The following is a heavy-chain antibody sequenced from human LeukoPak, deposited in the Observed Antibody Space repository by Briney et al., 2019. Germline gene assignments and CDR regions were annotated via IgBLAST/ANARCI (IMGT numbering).Heavy chain of an antibody. J-gene: IGHJ6*03. V-gene: IGHV3-30*02. Sequence: GGSLRLSCAASGFTFSNYGMHWVRQAPGKGLEWVTFIRYDGSDKYYADSVKGRFTTSRDNPKNTLYLQMNSLRAEDTAVYYCAKDTGRDYYYMDVWGKGTTVTISS. CDR2: IRYDGSDK. CDR1: GFTFSNYG. D-gene: IGHD2-15*01. CDR3: AKDTGRDYYYMDV.